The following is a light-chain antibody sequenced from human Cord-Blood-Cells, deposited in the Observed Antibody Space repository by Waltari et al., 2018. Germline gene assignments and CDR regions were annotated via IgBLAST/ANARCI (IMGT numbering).Light chain of an antibody. CDR1: SLRSYY. CDR3: NSRDSSGNLNWV. CDR2: GKH. V-gene: IGLV3-19*01. J-gene: IGLJ3*02. Sequence: SSELTQDPAVSVALGQTVRITCQGASLRSYYASWYQQKPGQAPVLVIYGKHNRPSGIPDRFSGSSSGNTASLTITGAQAEDEADYYCNSRDSSGNLNWVFGGGTKLTVL.